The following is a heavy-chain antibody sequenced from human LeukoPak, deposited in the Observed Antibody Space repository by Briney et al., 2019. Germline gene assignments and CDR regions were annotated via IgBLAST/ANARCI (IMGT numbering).Heavy chain of an antibody. Sequence: QAGGSLRLSCAASGFTFSGSAMHWVRQASGKGLEWVGRIRSKANSYATANAASVKGRFTISRDDSKNTAYLQMNSLKTEDTAVYYCTRLEIAAAGTALRDYWGQGTLVTVSS. CDR3: TRLEIAAAGTALRDY. J-gene: IGHJ4*02. CDR1: GFTFSGSA. V-gene: IGHV3-73*01. CDR2: IRSKANSYAT. D-gene: IGHD6-13*01.